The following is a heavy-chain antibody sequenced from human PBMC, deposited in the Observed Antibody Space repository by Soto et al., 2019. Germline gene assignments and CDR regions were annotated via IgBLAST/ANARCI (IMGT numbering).Heavy chain of an antibody. CDR3: ARGPNYYNSARGWFDP. D-gene: IGHD3-3*01. Sequence: LSLTCTVSGGSIRSGDFYWSWIRQPPGKGLEWIGYIYYSGTTYYNPSLKSRVTISVDTSKNQFSLKLRSVTAADTAVYYCARGPNYYNSARGWFDPWGQGTLVTVSS. V-gene: IGHV4-30-4*01. CDR1: GGSIRSGDFY. J-gene: IGHJ5*02. CDR2: IYYSGTT.